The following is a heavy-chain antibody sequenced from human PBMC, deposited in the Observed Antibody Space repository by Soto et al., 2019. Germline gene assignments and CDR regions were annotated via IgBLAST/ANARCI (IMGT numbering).Heavy chain of an antibody. CDR3: AKDPGRGFDP. Sequence: PGGSLRLSCAASGFTFSSYSMNWVRQAPGKGLEWVSAISSSSSNTYYADSVKGRFTISRDNSKNTLYLQMNSLRAEDTAVYYCAKDPGRGFDPWGQGTLVTVSS. CDR1: GFTFSSYS. V-gene: IGHV3-21*04. J-gene: IGHJ5*02. CDR2: ISSSSSNT. D-gene: IGHD1-1*01.